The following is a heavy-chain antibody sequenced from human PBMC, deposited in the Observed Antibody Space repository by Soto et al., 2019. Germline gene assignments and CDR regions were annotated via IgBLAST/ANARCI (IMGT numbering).Heavy chain of an antibody. CDR1: GYTFTNYA. Sequence: ASVKVSCKASGYTFTNYAIHWVRQAPGQRLEWMGWINTGYGNTKYSQNFQGRVTISRDTSASTVYMELSSLRSEDMALYYCATEYCRGASCYSFFDYWGQGTLVTVSS. J-gene: IGHJ4*02. D-gene: IGHD2-15*01. V-gene: IGHV1-3*04. CDR2: INTGYGNT. CDR3: ATEYCRGASCYSFFDY.